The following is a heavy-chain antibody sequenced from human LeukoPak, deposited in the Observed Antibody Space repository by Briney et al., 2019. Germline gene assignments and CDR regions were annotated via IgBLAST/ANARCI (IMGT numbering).Heavy chain of an antibody. J-gene: IGHJ4*02. CDR2: ISGSGDST. CDR1: GFTFSIYA. D-gene: IGHD2-8*01. Sequence: GGSLRLSCAASGFTFSIYAMSWVRQDPGKGLEWVSTISGSGDSTHYADSVKGRFTISRDNSKNTLYLQMNSLRAEDTAVYYCAKDLNGSFDYWGRGTLVTVSS. V-gene: IGHV3-23*01. CDR3: AKDLNGSFDY.